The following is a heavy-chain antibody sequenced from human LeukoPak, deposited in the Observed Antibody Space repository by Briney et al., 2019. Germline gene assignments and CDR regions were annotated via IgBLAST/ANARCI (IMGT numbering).Heavy chain of an antibody. CDR1: GFTFNEYT. J-gene: IGHJ3*02. V-gene: IGHV3-21*01. CDR2: ITTTSAYI. CDR3: AKSQGGDYADAFDI. Sequence: GGSLRLSCAASGFTFNEYTLNWVRQAPGKGLEWVSSITTTSAYIYYADSVKGRFTISRDNAKNSLYLQMNSLRADDTGVYYCAKSQGGDYADAFDIWGQGTLVTVSS. D-gene: IGHD2-21*02.